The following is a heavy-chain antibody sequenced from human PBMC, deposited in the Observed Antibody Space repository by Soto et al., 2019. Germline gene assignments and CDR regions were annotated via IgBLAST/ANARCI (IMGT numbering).Heavy chain of an antibody. D-gene: IGHD3-10*01. V-gene: IGHV5-10-1*01. CDR3: ARSPVLYYYGSGSYYYYGMDV. CDR2: IDPSDSYT. J-gene: IGHJ6*02. Sequence: GESLKISCKGSGYSFTSYWISWVRQTPGKGLEWMGRIDPSDSYTNYSPSFRGHVTISADKSISTAYLQWSSLKASDTAMYYCARSPVLYYYGSGSYYYYGMDVWGQGTTVTVSS. CDR1: GYSFTSYW.